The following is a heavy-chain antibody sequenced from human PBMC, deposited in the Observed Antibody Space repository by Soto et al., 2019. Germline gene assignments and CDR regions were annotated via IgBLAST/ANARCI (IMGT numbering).Heavy chain of an antibody. D-gene: IGHD2-2*01. J-gene: IGHJ3*02. V-gene: IGHV1-2*04. CDR1: GYTFTGYY. Sequence: ASVKVSCKASGYTFTGYYMHWVRQAPGQGLEWMGWINPNSGGTNYAQKFQGWVTMTRDTSISTAYMELSRLRSDDTAVYYCARAECSSTSCYPRAFDIWGQGTMVTVSS. CDR3: ARAECSSTSCYPRAFDI. CDR2: INPNSGGT.